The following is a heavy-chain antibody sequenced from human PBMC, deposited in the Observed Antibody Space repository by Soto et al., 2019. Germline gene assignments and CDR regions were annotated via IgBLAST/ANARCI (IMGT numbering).Heavy chain of an antibody. V-gene: IGHV1-18*01. D-gene: IGHD5-12*01. CDR1: GYTFTRSG. Sequence: QVQLEQSGAEVKKPGASVKVSCKASGYTFTRSGSSWVRQAPGQGPEWMGWISSYNGDTNYAETFQGRVTMTTDTSTSTADMELRSLRSDDTAVYYCAREGVAPYNYYGMDVWGQGTPVTVSS. CDR2: ISSYNGDT. CDR3: AREGVAPYNYYGMDV. J-gene: IGHJ6*02.